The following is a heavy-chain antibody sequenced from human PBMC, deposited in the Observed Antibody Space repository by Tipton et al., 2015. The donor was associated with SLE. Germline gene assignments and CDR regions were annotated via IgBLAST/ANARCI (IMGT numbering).Heavy chain of an antibody. CDR1: GYTFISYG. CDR3: ARRYAGEGDY. D-gene: IGHD7-27*01. V-gene: IGHV1-18*01. Sequence: QLVQSGAEVKKPGASVKVSCKASGYTFISYGISRVRQAPGQGLEWMGWITVYNGNTNYAEKFQGRLTLTTDTSTSTAYMELRSLRSDDTAVYYCARRYAGEGDYWGQETLVTVSS. J-gene: IGHJ4*02. CDR2: ITVYNGNT.